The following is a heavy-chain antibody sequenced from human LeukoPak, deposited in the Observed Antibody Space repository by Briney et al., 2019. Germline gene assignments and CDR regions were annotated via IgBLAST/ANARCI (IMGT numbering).Heavy chain of an antibody. CDR2: IRKDGSDI. Sequence: SGGSLRLSCAASGFTFSTSWMSWVRQAPGKGLEWVANIRKDGSDIHYVDSVKGRFTISRDNAKNSLYLQMNSLRAEDTAVYYCSSIFGVAPPYWGQGTLVTVSS. D-gene: IGHD3-3*01. J-gene: IGHJ4*02. CDR1: GFTFSTSW. V-gene: IGHV3-7*01. CDR3: SSIFGVAPPY.